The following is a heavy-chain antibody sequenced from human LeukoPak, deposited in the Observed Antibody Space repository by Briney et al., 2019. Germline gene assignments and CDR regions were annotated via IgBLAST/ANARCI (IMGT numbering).Heavy chain of an antibody. V-gene: IGHV3-48*03. D-gene: IGHD3-3*01. CDR3: AGSYYDFWSGYSRFDY. J-gene: IGHJ4*02. Sequence: GGSLRLSCAASGFTFSSYEVNWVRQAPGKGLEWVSYISSSGSTIYYADSVKDRFTISRDNAKNSLYLQMNSLRAEDTAVYYCAGSYYDFWSGYSRFDYWGQGTLVTVSS. CDR1: GFTFSSYE. CDR2: ISSSGSTI.